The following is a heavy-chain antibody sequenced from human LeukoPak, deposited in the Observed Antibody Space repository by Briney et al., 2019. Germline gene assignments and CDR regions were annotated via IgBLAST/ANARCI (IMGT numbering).Heavy chain of an antibody. D-gene: IGHD3-10*01. J-gene: IGHJ6*03. CDR1: GYTFTGYY. CDR2: INPNSGGT. Sequence: ASVKVSCKASGYTFTGYYMHWVRQAPGQGLEWMGWINPNSGGTNYAQKFQGRVTMTRDTSISTAYMELSRLRSDDTAVYYCARGGGKGNRPTYYYYYMDVWGKGTKVTVSS. V-gene: IGHV1-2*02. CDR3: ARGGGKGNRPTYYYYYMDV.